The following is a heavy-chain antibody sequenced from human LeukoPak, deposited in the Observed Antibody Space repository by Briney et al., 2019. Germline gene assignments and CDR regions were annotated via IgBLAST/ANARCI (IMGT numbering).Heavy chain of an antibody. CDR1: GFTFDDYA. CDR3: AKDLPPIVVVSGSMDI. J-gene: IGHJ3*02. Sequence: GGSLRLSCAASGFTFDDYAMHWVRQAPGKGLEWVSGISWNSGSIGYADSVKGRFTISRDNSKNTLYLQMNSLRAEDTAVYYCAKDLPPIVVVSGSMDIWGQGTMVTVSS. CDR2: ISWNSGSI. V-gene: IGHV3-9*01. D-gene: IGHD3-22*01.